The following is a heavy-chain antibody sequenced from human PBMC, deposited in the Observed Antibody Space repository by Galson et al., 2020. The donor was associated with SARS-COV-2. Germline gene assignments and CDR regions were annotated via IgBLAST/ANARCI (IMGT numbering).Heavy chain of an antibody. Sequence: SETLSLTCAVSGDSITSGAYSWSWLRQTPGKGLEWNRYIYYSGRTSYNPSVESRVTISLDSSKNQFSLELSSVTAADTAVYYCDRGVKILRFLEAHYYMYVWGKGTTVTVSS. CDR2: IYYSGRT. CDR1: GDSITSGAYS. CDR3: DRGVKILRFLEAHYYMYV. V-gene: IGHV4-30-2*01. J-gene: IGHJ6*03. D-gene: IGHD3-3*01.